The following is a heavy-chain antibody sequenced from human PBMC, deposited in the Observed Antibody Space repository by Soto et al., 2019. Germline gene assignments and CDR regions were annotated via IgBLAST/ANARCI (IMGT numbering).Heavy chain of an antibody. Sequence: SETLSLTCTVSGGSISDCYWSWIRQPPGKGLEWIGYIYDSGNTNYNPSLKRRVTISVDTSKNQFSLNLRSMSPADTAVYYCARVGGLAARTFDYWGPGTLVTVSS. J-gene: IGHJ4*02. CDR1: GGSISDCY. D-gene: IGHD6-6*01. CDR2: IYDSGNT. CDR3: ARVGGLAARTFDY. V-gene: IGHV4-59*01.